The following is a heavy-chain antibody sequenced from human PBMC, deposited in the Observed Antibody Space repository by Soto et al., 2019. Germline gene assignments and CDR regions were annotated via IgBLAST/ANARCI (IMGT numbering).Heavy chain of an antibody. Sequence: QVQLVESGGGVVQPGRSLRLSCAASGFTFSSYGMHWVRQAPGKGLEWVAVISYDGSNKYYADSVKGRFTISRDNSKNTLYLQMNSLRAEDTDVYYCAKDLVRCNYYYYYGMDVWGQGTTVTVSS. V-gene: IGHV3-30*18. J-gene: IGHJ6*02. CDR1: GFTFSSYG. CDR3: AKDLVRCNYYYYYGMDV. D-gene: IGHD2-21*01. CDR2: ISYDGSNK.